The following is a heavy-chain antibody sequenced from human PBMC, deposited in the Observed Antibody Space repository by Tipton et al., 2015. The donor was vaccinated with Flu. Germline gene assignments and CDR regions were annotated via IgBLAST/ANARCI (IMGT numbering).Heavy chain of an antibody. CDR3: ARHTGDSVRGVIDY. Sequence: TLSLTCTVSGGSISSYYWSWIRQPPGKGLELIGYIHYSGSTNYNPSLKSRLTMSVDTSKNQFSLKLSSVTAADTAVYYCARHTGDSVRGVIDYWGQGTLVTVSS. D-gene: IGHD3-10*02. CDR2: IHYSGST. V-gene: IGHV4-59*08. J-gene: IGHJ4*02. CDR1: GGSISSYY.